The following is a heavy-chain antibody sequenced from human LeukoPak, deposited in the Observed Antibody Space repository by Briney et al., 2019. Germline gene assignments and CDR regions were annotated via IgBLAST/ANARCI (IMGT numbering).Heavy chain of an antibody. J-gene: IGHJ4*02. CDR3: ARDRGSAGGFDY. CDR2: IYYSGTT. D-gene: IGHD2-15*01. CDR1: GGSIRPYY. Sequence: SETLSLTCSVSGGSIRPYYWSWIRQPPGKGLEWIGYIYYSGTTNYNPSLKSRVTISVDTSKNQFSLKLSSVTAADTAVYYCARDRGSAGGFDYWGQGTLVTVSS. V-gene: IGHV4-59*01.